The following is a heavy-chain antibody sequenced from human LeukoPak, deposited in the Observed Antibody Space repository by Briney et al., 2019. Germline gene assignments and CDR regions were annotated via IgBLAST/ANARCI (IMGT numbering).Heavy chain of an antibody. CDR1: GGSFSGYY. J-gene: IGHJ4*02. D-gene: IGHD3-22*01. CDR2: IYYSGNT. CDR3: ARHASGFYSHFDY. Sequence: SETLSLTCAVYGGSFSGYYWSWIRQPPGKGLEWIGTIYYSGNTYYNPSLKSRVTISVDTSKTQFSLKLSSVTAADTAVYYCARHASGFYSHFDYWGQGTLVTVSS. V-gene: IGHV4-34*01.